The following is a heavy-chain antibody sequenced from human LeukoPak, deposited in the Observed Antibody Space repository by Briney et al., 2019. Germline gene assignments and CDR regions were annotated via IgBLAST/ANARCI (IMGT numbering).Heavy chain of an antibody. D-gene: IGHD1/OR15-1a*01. CDR3: AKSHSVEQRGYFDY. J-gene: IGHJ4*02. CDR2: IANDGGST. V-gene: IGHV3-23*01. CDR1: GCTFTTYA. Sequence: GGSLRLSCAASGCTFTTYAMSWVRQVPGKGLEWVSSIANDGGSTYYADSVKGRFTISRDNSRNTVYLQMNSLRAEDMAVYYCAKSHSVEQRGYFDYWGQGTLVPVSS.